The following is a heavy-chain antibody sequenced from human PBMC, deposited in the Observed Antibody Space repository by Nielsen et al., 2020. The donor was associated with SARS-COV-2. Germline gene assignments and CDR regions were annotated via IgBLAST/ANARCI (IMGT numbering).Heavy chain of an antibody. J-gene: IGHJ4*02. V-gene: IGHV3-23*01. D-gene: IGHD3-22*01. Sequence: ESLNLSCAASGFTHSCYAMSWVRQAPGKGLEWVSAISGSGGSTYYADPVKCRFTISRDNSKNTLYLQMNSLRAEDTAVYYCAKDDSPFDYWGQGTLVTVSS. CDR1: GFTHSCYA. CDR3: AKDDSPFDY. CDR2: ISGSGGST.